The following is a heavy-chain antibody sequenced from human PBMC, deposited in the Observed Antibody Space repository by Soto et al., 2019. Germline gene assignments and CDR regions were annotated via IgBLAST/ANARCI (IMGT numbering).Heavy chain of an antibody. D-gene: IGHD2-15*01. V-gene: IGHV3-23*01. CDR1: GFTFSSYA. Sequence: EVQLSESGGGLVQPGGSLRLSCAASGFTFSSYAMSWVRQAPGKGLEWVSTISESGGDTHYADSVEGRFTISRDNSKNTLYLQMNSLRAEDTAVYYCAKGGHRAKTPRNWFDPWGQGTLVTVSS. CDR2: ISESGGDT. J-gene: IGHJ5*02. CDR3: AKGGHRAKTPRNWFDP.